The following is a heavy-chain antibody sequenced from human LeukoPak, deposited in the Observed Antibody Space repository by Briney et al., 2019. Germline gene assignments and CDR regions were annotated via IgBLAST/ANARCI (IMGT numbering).Heavy chain of an antibody. Sequence: SETLSLTCTVSGGSISSSSYYWGWIRQPPGKGLEWIGSVSYSGSAHYKPSLKSRVTISVDTSKNQFSLKLSSVTAADTAVYYCARDSHPGFDPWGQGTLVTVSS. V-gene: IGHV4-39*07. CDR1: GGSISSSSYY. CDR3: ARDSHPGFDP. CDR2: VSYSGSA. J-gene: IGHJ5*02.